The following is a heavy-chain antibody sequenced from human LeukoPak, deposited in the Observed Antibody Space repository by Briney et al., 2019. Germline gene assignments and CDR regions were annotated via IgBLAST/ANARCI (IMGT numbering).Heavy chain of an antibody. D-gene: IGHD1-14*01. CDR1: XGSXXXXY. J-gene: IGHJ5*02. CDR3: ARDPNKYGINWFDP. V-gene: IGHV4-4*07. CDR2: IYTSGST. Sequence: SLTXXXXXGSXXXXYWXXXXXXXXXXLXXIGRIYTSGSTNYNPSLKSRVTMSVDTSKNQFSLKLSSVTAADTAVYYCARDPNKYGINWFDPWGQGTLVTVSS.